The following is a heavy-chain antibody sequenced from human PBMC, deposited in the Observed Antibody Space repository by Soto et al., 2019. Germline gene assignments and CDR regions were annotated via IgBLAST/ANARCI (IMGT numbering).Heavy chain of an antibody. V-gene: IGHV1-18*01. CDR1: GYTFINYG. Sequence: QVQLVQSGAEVKKPGASVKVSCKASGYTFINYGITWVRQAPGQGLEWMGWISAYNANTNYAQRLQGRITMTTDTSTSTAYMERRSLRSDDTAVYYCARRNQYGDWFDPWGQGTLVTVAS. CDR3: ARRNQYGDWFDP. J-gene: IGHJ5*02. CDR2: ISAYNANT. D-gene: IGHD3-10*01.